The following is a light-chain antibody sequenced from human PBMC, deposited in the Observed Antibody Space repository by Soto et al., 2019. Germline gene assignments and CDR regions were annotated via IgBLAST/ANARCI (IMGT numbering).Light chain of an antibody. CDR2: DAS. CDR3: QQRSNLPPT. Sequence: EIVLTQSPATLSLSPGERATLSCRASESVVSYLAWNQQKPGQAPRLLMYDASIMATGIPARFSGSGAGTDFTPTSSSLEPEDFAVYCWQQRSNLPPTFGQGTRLEIK. J-gene: IGKJ5*01. CDR1: ESVVSY. V-gene: IGKV3-11*01.